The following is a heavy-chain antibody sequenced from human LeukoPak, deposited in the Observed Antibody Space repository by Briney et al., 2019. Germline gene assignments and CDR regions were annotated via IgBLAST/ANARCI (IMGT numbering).Heavy chain of an antibody. Sequence: SETLSLTCTVSGGSISSYYWSWIRQPPGKGLEWIGYIYYSGTTYYNPSLKSRVTMSVDTSKNQFSLKLTSVTAADTAVYYCARGAMATATLMFDSWGQGTLVTVSS. D-gene: IGHD2-21*02. CDR2: IYYSGTT. CDR3: ARGAMATATLMFDS. J-gene: IGHJ4*02. CDR1: GGSISSYY. V-gene: IGHV4-59*01.